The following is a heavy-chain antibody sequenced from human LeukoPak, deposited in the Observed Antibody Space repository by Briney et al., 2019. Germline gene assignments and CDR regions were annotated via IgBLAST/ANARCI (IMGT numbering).Heavy chain of an antibody. CDR1: GFTLSYYW. CDR3: AREARGTRAAFDI. D-gene: IGHD1-1*01. J-gene: IGHJ3*02. V-gene: IGHV3-7*01. Sequence: GGSLRLSCAASGFTLSYYWMSWVRQAPGKGLEWVANIQEDGSNRYYVGSVKGRFTISRENAKNSVYLQMNSLRAEDTAVYYCAREARGTRAAFDIWGQGTMVTVS. CDR2: IQEDGSNR.